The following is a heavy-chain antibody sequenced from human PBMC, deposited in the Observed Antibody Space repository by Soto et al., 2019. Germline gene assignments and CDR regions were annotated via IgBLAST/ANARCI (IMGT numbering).Heavy chain of an antibody. D-gene: IGHD3-22*01. V-gene: IGHV1-69*01. CDR3: ARAQSYSRAYYYDSSGSQALDY. J-gene: IGHJ4*02. Sequence: QVQPVQSGAEVKKPGSSVKVSCKASGGTFSSYAISWVRQAPGQGLEWMGGIIPIFGTANYAQKFQGRVTITADESTSTAYMELSSLRSEDTAVYYCARAQSYSRAYYYDSSGSQALDYWGQGTLVTVSS. CDR1: GGTFSSYA. CDR2: IIPIFGTA.